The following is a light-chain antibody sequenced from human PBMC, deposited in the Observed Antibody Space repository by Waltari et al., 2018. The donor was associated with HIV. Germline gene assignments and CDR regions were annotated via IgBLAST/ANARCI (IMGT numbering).Light chain of an antibody. CDR3: QVWDKENDHECVF. CDR1: NTEDKI. Sequence: YVLPQPPSVSVAPGSTAPLTCGGANTEDKIVHWYRQRPGHAPTLLIHDNAKRTAEIPERFSASNSGDTATLAISRVETGDEADFYCQVWDKENDHECVFFGGGTQLVVL. CDR2: DNA. J-gene: IGLJ2*01. V-gene: IGLV3-21*02.